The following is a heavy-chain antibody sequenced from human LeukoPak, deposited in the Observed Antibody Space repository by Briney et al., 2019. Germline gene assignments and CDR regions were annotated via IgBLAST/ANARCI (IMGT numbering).Heavy chain of an antibody. J-gene: IGHJ5*02. D-gene: IGHD6-19*01. CDR2: INPSGGST. Sequence: ASVKVSCKAFGYTFTSNYMHWVRQAPGQGLEWMGIINPSGGSTSYAQKFQGRVTMTRDMPTSTVYMELSSLRSEDTAVYYCARDRVAVAGTGGWFDPWGQGTLVTVSS. V-gene: IGHV1-46*01. CDR1: GYTFTSNY. CDR3: ARDRVAVAGTGGWFDP.